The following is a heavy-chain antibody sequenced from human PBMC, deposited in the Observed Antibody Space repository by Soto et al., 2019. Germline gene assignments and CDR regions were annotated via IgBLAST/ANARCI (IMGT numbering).Heavy chain of an antibody. CDR2: IKSKTDGGTT. CDR3: TTDERADAFDI. D-gene: IGHD1-1*01. J-gene: IGHJ3*02. CDR1: GFTFSSYA. V-gene: IGHV3-15*01. Sequence: PGGSLRLSCAASGFTFSSYAMSWFRQAPGKGLEWVGRIKSKTDGGTTDYAAPVKGRFTISRDDSKNTLYLQMNSLKTEDTAVYYCTTDERADAFDIWGQGTMVTVSS.